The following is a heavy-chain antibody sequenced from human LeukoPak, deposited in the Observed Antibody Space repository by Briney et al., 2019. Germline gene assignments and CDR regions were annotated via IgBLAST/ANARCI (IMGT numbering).Heavy chain of an antibody. J-gene: IGHJ4*02. CDR1: GGSFSGYY. Sequence: SGTLSLTCAVYGGSFSGYYWSWIRQPPGKGLEWIGEINHSGSTNYNPSLKSRVTISVDTSKNQFSLKLSSVTAADTAVYYCARGLGFYGSGSFGYWGQGTLVTVSS. D-gene: IGHD3-10*01. CDR2: INHSGST. V-gene: IGHV4-34*01. CDR3: ARGLGFYGSGSFGY.